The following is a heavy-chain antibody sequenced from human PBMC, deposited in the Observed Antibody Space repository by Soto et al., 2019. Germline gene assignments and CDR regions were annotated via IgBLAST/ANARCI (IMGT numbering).Heavy chain of an antibody. Sequence: ASVKVSCKVSGYTLTELSMHWVRQAPGKGLEWMGGFDPEDGETIYAQKFQGRVTMTEDTSTDTAYMELSSLRSEDTAVYYCATLNYDFWRGHGDVSYYYYYMDVWGKGTTVTVSS. V-gene: IGHV1-24*01. J-gene: IGHJ6*03. D-gene: IGHD3-3*01. CDR3: ATLNYDFWRGHGDVSYYYYYMDV. CDR2: FDPEDGET. CDR1: GYTLTELS.